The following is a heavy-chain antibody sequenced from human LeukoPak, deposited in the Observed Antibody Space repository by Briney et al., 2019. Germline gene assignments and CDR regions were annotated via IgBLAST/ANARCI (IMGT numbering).Heavy chain of an antibody. CDR2: INSDGSST. CDR1: GFTVSSNY. V-gene: IGHV3-74*01. D-gene: IGHD3-16*01. J-gene: IGHJ4*02. CDR3: ARDAGGLGLDY. Sequence: GGSLRLSCAASGFTVSSNYMSWVRQAPGKGLVWVSRINSDGSSTSYADSVKGRFTISRDNAKNTLYLQMNSLRAEDTAVYYCARDAGGLGLDYWGQGTLVTVSS.